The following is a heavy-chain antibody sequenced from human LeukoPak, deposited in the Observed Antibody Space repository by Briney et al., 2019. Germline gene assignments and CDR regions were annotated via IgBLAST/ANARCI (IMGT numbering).Heavy chain of an antibody. J-gene: IGHJ4*02. CDR1: GFTFSSYA. CDR3: AKVSASAGATHYFDY. Sequence: GGSLRLSCAASGFTFSSYAMSWVRQAPGKGLEGVSAISGSGGSTCYADSVKGRFTISRDNSKNTLYLQMNSLRAEDTAVYYCAKVSASAGATHYFDYWGQGTLVTVSS. CDR2: ISGSGGST. V-gene: IGHV3-23*01. D-gene: IGHD1-26*01.